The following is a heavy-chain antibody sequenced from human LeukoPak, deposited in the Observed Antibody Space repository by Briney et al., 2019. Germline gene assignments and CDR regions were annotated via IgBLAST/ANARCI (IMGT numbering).Heavy chain of an antibody. J-gene: IGHJ6*03. Sequence: SVTVSCKASGDTFSSYAISWVRQAPGQGLEWMGGIIPMFGTADYGQKLQGRVTITADESTRTAYMELSSLRSEDTAVYYCTRDSRRWELQNYYYYMDVWGKGTTVTISS. CDR1: GDTFSSYA. CDR2: IIPMFGTA. CDR3: TRDSRRWELQNYYYYMDV. V-gene: IGHV1-69*01. D-gene: IGHD3-10*01.